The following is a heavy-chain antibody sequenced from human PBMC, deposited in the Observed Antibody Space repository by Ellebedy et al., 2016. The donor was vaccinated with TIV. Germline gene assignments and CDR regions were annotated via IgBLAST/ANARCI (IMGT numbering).Heavy chain of an antibody. Sequence: AASVKVSCKASGYTFTGYYMHWVRQAPGQGLEWMGWINPNSGGTKYSQKFQGRVTITRDTSASTAYMELSSLRSEDTAVYYCAREGAGSIAVAGTRNYYYYGMDVWGQGTTVTVSS. CDR3: AREGAGSIAVAGTRNYYYYGMDV. D-gene: IGHD6-19*01. CDR2: INPNSGGT. V-gene: IGHV1-2*02. CDR1: GYTFTGYY. J-gene: IGHJ6*02.